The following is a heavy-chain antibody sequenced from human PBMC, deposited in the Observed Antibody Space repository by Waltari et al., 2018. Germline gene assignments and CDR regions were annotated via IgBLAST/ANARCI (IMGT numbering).Heavy chain of an antibody. D-gene: IGHD1-26*01. CDR1: GFSFCSSA. Sequence: EVQLVESGGGLVQPGGSLILSCEGSGFSFCSSAIHWVRQASGKGLELVGRIRSQSAGSGTAYAESVKGRFTISRDDSQNTAYLQMYSLKTEDTAVYYCTPAKWYLGDLDYWGLGTLVSVSS. CDR3: TPAKWYLGDLDY. CDR2: IRSQSAGSGT. V-gene: IGHV3-73*01. J-gene: IGHJ4*02.